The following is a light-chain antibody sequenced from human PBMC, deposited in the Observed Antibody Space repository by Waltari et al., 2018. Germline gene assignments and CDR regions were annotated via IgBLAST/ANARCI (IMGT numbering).Light chain of an antibody. CDR3: MQGTHWPIT. V-gene: IGKV2-30*02. Sequence: DVVMTQSPLSLPVTLGQPASISCRSSQSLVHSDGNTYLNWFQQRPGQSPRRLISKVSNRESGVPDRFSGSGSGTDFTLKISRVEAEDVGVYYCMQGTHWPITFGQGTRLEIK. J-gene: IGKJ5*01. CDR2: KVS. CDR1: QSLVHSDGNTY.